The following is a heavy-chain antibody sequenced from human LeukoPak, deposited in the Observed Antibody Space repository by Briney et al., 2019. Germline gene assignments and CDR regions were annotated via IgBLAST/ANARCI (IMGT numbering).Heavy chain of an antibody. V-gene: IGHV1-69*06. CDR3: ARDLKAVTTHYYYYMDV. CDR2: IIPIFGTA. Sequence: ASVKVSCKASGGTFSSYAISWVRRAPGQGLEWMGGIIPIFGTANYAQKFQGRVTITADKSTSTAYMELSSLRSEDTAVYYCARDLKAVTTHYYYYMDVWGKGTTVTVSS. J-gene: IGHJ6*03. CDR1: GGTFSSYA. D-gene: IGHD4-11*01.